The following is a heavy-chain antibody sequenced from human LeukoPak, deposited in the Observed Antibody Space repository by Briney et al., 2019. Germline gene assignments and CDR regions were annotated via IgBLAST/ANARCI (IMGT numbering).Heavy chain of an antibody. Sequence: PGGSLRLSCAVSGFTFSNYWMHWVRQAPGKGLVWVSRINGDGTVTFYADSVKGRFTISRDNAKNTVFLQMNSLRAEDTAVYYCTPGGGRGTLVSVSS. CDR2: INGDGTVT. CDR3: TPG. V-gene: IGHV3-74*01. J-gene: IGHJ4*02. CDR1: GFTFSNYW. D-gene: IGHD3-10*01.